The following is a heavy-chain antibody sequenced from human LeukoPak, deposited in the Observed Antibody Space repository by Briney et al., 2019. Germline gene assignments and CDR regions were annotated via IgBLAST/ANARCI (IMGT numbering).Heavy chain of an antibody. V-gene: IGHV3-15*01. CDR2: IRGKGEGGTV. J-gene: IGHJ4*02. CDR1: GLTFSEVW. CDR3: TSGGGTMDF. D-gene: IGHD1-26*01. Sequence: GGSLRLSCTASGLTFSEVWMSWVRQAPGKGPESVGRIRGKGEGGTVDYAAPVKGRFSITRDDSTNTVYLHMNSLKTGDTAVYYCTSGGGTMDFWGQGTLVTVSS.